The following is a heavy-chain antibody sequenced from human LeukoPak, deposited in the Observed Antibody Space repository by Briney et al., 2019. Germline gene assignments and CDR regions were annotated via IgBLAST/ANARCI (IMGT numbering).Heavy chain of an antibody. J-gene: IGHJ5*01. D-gene: IGHD2-15*01. CDR1: GGSITSYY. Sequence: SETLSLTCTVSGGSITSYYWSWLRQPPGKGLEWIGYIYYTGSTNYNPSLKSRVTISVDTSKNQFSLKVSSVSAADTAVYYCARVVVAAGSNWFDSWGQGTLVTVSS. CDR3: ARVVVAAGSNWFDS. CDR2: IYYTGST. V-gene: IGHV4-59*01.